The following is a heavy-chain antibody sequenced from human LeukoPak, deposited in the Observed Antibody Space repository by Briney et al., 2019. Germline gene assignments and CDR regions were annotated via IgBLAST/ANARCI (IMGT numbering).Heavy chain of an antibody. Sequence: GGSLRLSCAASGFTFSSYAMSWVRQAPGKGLEWVSAISGSGGSTYYADSVKGRFTISRDNSKNTLYLQMNSLRAEDTAVYYCAKPSITMFRGVISYFDYWGQGTLVTVSS. CDR2: ISGSGGST. J-gene: IGHJ4*02. V-gene: IGHV3-23*01. CDR1: GFTFSSYA. CDR3: AKPSITMFRGVISYFDY. D-gene: IGHD3-10*01.